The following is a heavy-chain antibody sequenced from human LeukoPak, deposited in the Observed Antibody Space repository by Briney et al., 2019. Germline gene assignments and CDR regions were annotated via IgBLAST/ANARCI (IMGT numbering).Heavy chain of an antibody. J-gene: IGHJ3*02. Sequence: GESLKISCKAYGYSFFSNYWIAWVRQMPGKGLEWMGILYPGDSDSRYSPSFQGQVTISADRSISTAYLHWSSLKASDTAMYYCASLFRDDVFDIWGQGTMVTVSS. V-gene: IGHV5-51*01. D-gene: IGHD3-10*01. CDR2: LYPGDSDS. CDR1: GYSFFSNYW. CDR3: ASLFRDDVFDI.